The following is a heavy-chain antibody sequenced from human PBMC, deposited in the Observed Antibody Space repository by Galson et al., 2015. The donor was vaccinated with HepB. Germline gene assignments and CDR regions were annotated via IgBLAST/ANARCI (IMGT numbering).Heavy chain of an antibody. CDR2: ISAYNGNT. V-gene: IGHV1-18*04. D-gene: IGHD2-2*02. Sequence: SVKVSCKASGYTFTSYGISWVRQAPGQGLEWMGWISAYNGNTNYAQKLQGRVTMTTDTSTSTAYMELRSLRSDDTAVYYCARDGCSSTSCYTTDYYYYYGMDVWGQVTTVTVSS. CDR1: GYTFTSYG. J-gene: IGHJ6*02. CDR3: ARDGCSSTSCYTTDYYYYYGMDV.